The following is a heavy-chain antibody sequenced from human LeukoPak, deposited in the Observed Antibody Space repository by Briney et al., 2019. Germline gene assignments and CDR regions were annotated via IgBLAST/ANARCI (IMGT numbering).Heavy chain of an antibody. CDR3: AGGFSGADF. CDR1: GFTFSASW. CDR2: INQDGSEK. D-gene: IGHD5-12*01. V-gene: IGHV3-7*03. J-gene: IGHJ4*02. Sequence: PGGSLRLSCAASGFTFSASWMTWVRQAPGKGLEWVANINQDGSEKYYVDSVKGRFTISRDNAKSPLHLQMNSLRVEDTALYYCAGGFSGADFWGQGTLVTVSS.